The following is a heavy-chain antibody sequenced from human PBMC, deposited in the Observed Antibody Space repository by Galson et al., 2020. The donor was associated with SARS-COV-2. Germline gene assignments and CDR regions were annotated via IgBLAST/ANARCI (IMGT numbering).Heavy chain of an antibody. CDR2: INHSGST. Sequence: SETLSLTCAVYGGSFSGYYWSWIRQPPGKGLEWIGEINHSGSTNYNPSLKSRVTISVDTSKNQFSLKLSSVTAADTAVYYCARGGYCSSTSCETYYYYYMDVWGKGTTVTVSS. CDR3: ARGGYCSSTSCETYYYYYMDV. D-gene: IGHD2-2*01. V-gene: IGHV4-34*01. J-gene: IGHJ6*03. CDR1: GGSFSGYY.